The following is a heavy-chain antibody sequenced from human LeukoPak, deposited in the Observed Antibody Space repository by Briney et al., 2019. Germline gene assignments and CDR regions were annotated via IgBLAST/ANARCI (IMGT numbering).Heavy chain of an antibody. D-gene: IGHD3-10*01. CDR3: AGYYGSGSYYGWFDP. V-gene: IGHV4-34*01. CDR1: GGSFSGYY. CDR2: INHSGST. Sequence: SETLSLTCAVYGGSFSGYYWSWIRQPPGKGLEGIGEINHSGSTNYNPSLKSRVTISVDTSKNQFSLKLSSVTAADTAVYYCAGYYGSGSYYGWFDPWGQGTLVTVSS. J-gene: IGHJ5*02.